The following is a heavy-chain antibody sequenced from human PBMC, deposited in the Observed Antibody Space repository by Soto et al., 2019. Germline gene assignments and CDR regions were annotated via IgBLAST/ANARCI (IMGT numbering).Heavy chain of an antibody. Sequence: QVQLVESGGGVVQPGRSLRLSCAASGFTFSSYAMHWVRQAPGKGLERGAVISDDGINKYYADSVKGRFTISKDNSNTLYLQMNSLRDEDTAVSYCVRDKSPYSSGWHNRHFDYWGQGTLVTVSS. CDR3: VRDKSPYSSGWHNRHFDY. CDR1: GFTFSSYA. V-gene: IGHV3-30-3*01. D-gene: IGHD6-19*01. J-gene: IGHJ4*02. CDR2: ISDDGINK.